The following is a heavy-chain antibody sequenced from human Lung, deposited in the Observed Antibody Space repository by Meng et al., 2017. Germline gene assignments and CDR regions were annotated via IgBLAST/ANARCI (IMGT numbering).Heavy chain of an antibody. CDR1: GFTFSRNA. CDR3: ARNNYGDYYFDY. J-gene: IGHJ4*02. Sequence: QVELVVCGGGVVQPGRSLRLFCAASGFTFSRNAMHWVRQAPGKGLEWVAAISYDGSNQHYADSVKGRFTISRDNSENTLYLQMNSLRAEDTAVYYCARNNYGDYYFDYWGQGTLVTVAS. CDR2: ISYDGSNQ. D-gene: IGHD4-17*01. V-gene: IGHV3-30*01.